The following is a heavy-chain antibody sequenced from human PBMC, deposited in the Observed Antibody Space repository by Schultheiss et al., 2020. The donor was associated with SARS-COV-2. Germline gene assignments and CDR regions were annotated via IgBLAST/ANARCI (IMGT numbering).Heavy chain of an antibody. V-gene: IGHV4-31*03. Sequence: SETLSLTCTVSGGSISSGGYYWSWIRQHPGKGLEWIGYIHYTGTTYYTPSLKSRVTISVDTSKNQFSLKLSSVTAADTAVYYCARRDDFWSGYYDYWGQGTLVTVSS. CDR1: GGSISSGGYY. D-gene: IGHD3-3*01. J-gene: IGHJ4*02. CDR3: ARRDDFWSGYYDY. CDR2: IHYTGTT.